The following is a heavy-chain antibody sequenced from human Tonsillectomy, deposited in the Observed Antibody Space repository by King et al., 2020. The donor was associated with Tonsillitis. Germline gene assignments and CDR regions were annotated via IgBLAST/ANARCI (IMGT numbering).Heavy chain of an antibody. CDR3: AKDQLELEYFDY. D-gene: IGHD1-7*01. V-gene: IGHV3-23*04. J-gene: IGHJ4*02. CDR2: INESGNNT. Sequence: QLVQSGGGLVQPGGSLRLSCAASGFTFSSYAMSWVRQAPGKGLEWVSGINESGNNTYYSDSVKGRYTISSDNSKNPLYLKMNSLRAEDTAVYYCAKDQLELEYFDYWGQGALVIVSS. CDR1: GFTFSSYA.